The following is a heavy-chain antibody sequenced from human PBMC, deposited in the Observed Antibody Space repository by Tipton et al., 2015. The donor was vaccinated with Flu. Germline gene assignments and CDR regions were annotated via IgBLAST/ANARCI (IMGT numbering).Heavy chain of an antibody. J-gene: IGHJ6*02. D-gene: IGHD2-8*01. CDR1: GGSISSGGYC. V-gene: IGHV4-30-2*01. Sequence: TLSLTCVVSGGSISSGGYCWSWIRQPPGKGLEWIGHIYHSGSPHFNPSLKSRVTISVDRSKNHYSLNLTSVTAADTAVYYCARCTSVHYYGMDVWGQGTTVNVSS. CDR3: ARCTSVHYYGMDV. CDR2: IYHSGSP.